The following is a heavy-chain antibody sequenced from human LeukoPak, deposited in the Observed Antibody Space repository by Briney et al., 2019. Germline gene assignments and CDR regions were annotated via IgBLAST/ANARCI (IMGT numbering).Heavy chain of an antibody. D-gene: IGHD6-19*01. J-gene: IGHJ4*02. CDR3: ARTGYSSGWYFDY. CDR1: GGSSSSSSW. CDR2: IDHSGRT. Sequence: SGTLSLTCAVSGGSSSSSSWWNWVRQPPGKGLEWIGEIDHSGRTNYNPSLKSRVTISVDTSKNQFSLKLSSVTAADTAVYYCARTGYSSGWYFDYWGQGTLVTVSS. V-gene: IGHV4-4*02.